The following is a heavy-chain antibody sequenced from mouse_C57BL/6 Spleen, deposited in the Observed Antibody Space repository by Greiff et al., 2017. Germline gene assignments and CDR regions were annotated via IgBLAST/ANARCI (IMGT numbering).Heavy chain of an antibody. Sequence: EVKLVESGGGLVQPGGSLSLSCAASGFTFTDYYMSWVRQPPGKALEWLGFIRNKANGYTTEYSASVKGRFTISRDNSQSILYLQMNALGAEDSATYYGASFNRGYAMDYWGQGTSVTVSS. CDR2: IRNKANGYTT. J-gene: IGHJ4*01. V-gene: IGHV7-3*01. CDR3: ASFNRGYAMDY. CDR1: GFTFTDYY.